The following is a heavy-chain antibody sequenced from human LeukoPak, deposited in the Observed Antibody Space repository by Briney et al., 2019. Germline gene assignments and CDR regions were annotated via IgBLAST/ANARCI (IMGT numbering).Heavy chain of an antibody. D-gene: IGHD1-7*01. J-gene: IGHJ4*02. CDR1: GFSFSMYS. CDR3: ARDPYNWNYENQEPDEDY. CDR2: IKQDGSEK. Sequence: PGGSLRLSCAASGFSFSMYSMSWVRQAPGKGLEWVANIKQDGSEKYYVDSVKGRFTISRDNAKNSLYLQMNSLRAEDTAVYYCARDPYNWNYENQEPDEDYWGQGTLVTVSS. V-gene: IGHV3-7*01.